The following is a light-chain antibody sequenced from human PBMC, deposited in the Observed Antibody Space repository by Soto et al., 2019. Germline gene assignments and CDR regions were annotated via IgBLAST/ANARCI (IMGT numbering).Light chain of an antibody. CDR3: AAWDGSLNGPV. Sequence: QSALTQPPSASGTPGQRVTISCSGSNSNIGLNTVNWYRQLPGTAPKLLIYGSNQRPSGVPDRFSGSKSGTSASLAISGLQSEDEADYYCAAWDGSLNGPVFGGGTKLTVL. CDR1: NSNIGLNT. J-gene: IGLJ3*02. V-gene: IGLV1-44*01. CDR2: GSN.